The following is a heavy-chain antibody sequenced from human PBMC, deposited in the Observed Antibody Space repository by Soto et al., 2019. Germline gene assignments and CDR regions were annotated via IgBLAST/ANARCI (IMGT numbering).Heavy chain of an antibody. D-gene: IGHD6-13*01. CDR3: ARTRRIAAAGTGWFDP. J-gene: IGHJ5*02. V-gene: IGHV2-70*01. Sequence: SGPTLVNPTQTLTLTCTFSGFSLSTSGMCVSWIRQPPGKALEWLALIDWDDDKYYSTSLKTRLTISKDTSKNQVVLTMTTMAPVATATYYRARTRRIAAAGTGWFDPWGQGTLVTVSS. CDR1: GFSLSTSGMC. CDR2: IDWDDDK.